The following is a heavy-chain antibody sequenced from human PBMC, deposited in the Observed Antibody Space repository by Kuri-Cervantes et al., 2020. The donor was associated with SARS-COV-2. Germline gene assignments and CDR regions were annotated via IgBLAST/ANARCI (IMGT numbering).Heavy chain of an antibody. Sequence: SETLSLTCTVSGGSISSYYWSWIRQPPGKGLEWIGYIYYSGSTNYNPSLKSRVTISVDTSKNQFSLKLSSVTAADTAVYYCARCVRSYNWFDPWGQGTLVTVSS. CDR3: ARCVRSYNWFDP. V-gene: IGHV4-59*01. CDR1: GGSISSYY. J-gene: IGHJ5*02. CDR2: IYYSGST. D-gene: IGHD3-10*01.